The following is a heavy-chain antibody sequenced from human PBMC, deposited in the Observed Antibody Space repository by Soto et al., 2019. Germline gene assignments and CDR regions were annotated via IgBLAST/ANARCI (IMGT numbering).Heavy chain of an antibody. V-gene: IGHV3-30-3*01. CDR1: GFTFSSYA. D-gene: IGHD1-26*01. Sequence: QVQLVESGGGVVQPGRSLRLSCAASGFTFSSYAMHWVRQAPGKGLEWVAVISYDGSNKYYADSVKGRFTISRDNSKNTLYLQMKSLRDEDAAVYYCAGENGEYGRRFDLSSYKYYHSCGMDVWGQGTTVTVSS. CDR2: ISYDGSNK. J-gene: IGHJ6*02. CDR3: AGENGEYGRRFDLSSYKYYHSCGMDV.